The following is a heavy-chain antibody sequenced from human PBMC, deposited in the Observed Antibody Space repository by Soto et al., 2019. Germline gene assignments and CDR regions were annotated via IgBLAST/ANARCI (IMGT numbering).Heavy chain of an antibody. Sequence: QVHLVESGGAVVQPGGSLRLSCVASGYNFVHHSIHWVRQAPGRELAWVTVIGHDGIVQRYAVSVKGRFPISRDNSRNTVYLQMNSLMTEDTAMYYCAKEVSVIAGPWSFDLWGRGTLVIVSS. CDR1: GYNFVHHS. CDR2: IGHDGIVQ. J-gene: IGHJ2*01. D-gene: IGHD2-15*01. CDR3: AKEVSVIAGPWSFDL. V-gene: IGHV3-30*18.